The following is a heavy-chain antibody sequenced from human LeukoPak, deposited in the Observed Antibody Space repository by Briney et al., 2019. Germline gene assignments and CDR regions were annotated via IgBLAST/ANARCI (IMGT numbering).Heavy chain of an antibody. CDR2: ISGSGGST. CDR3: ARGGYSFDY. D-gene: IGHD5-12*01. Sequence: GGSLRLSCAASGFTFSSYAMSWVRQAPGKGLEWVSAISGSGGSTYYADSVKGRFTISRDNAKNSLYLQMNSLRVEDTAVYYCARGGYSFDYLGQGTLVAVSS. V-gene: IGHV3-23*01. J-gene: IGHJ4*02. CDR1: GFTFSSYA.